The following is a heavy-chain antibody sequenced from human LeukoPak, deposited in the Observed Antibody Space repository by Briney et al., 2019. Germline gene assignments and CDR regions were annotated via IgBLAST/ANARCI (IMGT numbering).Heavy chain of an antibody. CDR3: ARAPYYDFWSGSPSFYYMDV. CDR1: GYTFTGYY. CDR2: INPNSGGT. D-gene: IGHD3-3*01. J-gene: IGHJ6*03. Sequence: ASVKVSCKASGYTFTGYYMHWVRQAPGQRLEWMGWINPNSGGTNYAQKFQGRVTMTRDTSISTAYMELSRLRSDDTAVYYCARAPYYDFWSGSPSFYYMDVWGKGTTVTVSS. V-gene: IGHV1-2*02.